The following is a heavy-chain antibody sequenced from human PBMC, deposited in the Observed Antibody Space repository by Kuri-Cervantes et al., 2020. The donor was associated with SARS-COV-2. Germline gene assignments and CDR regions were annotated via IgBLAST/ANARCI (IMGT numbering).Heavy chain of an antibody. V-gene: IGHV1-18*01. D-gene: IGHD3-3*01. J-gene: IGHJ6*02. Sequence: ASVKVSCKASGYTFSNYGISWVRQAPGQGLEWMGRIIPILGTANYAQKPQGRVTMTTDTSTSTAYMELRSLRSDDTAVYYCAREGALTIFGVVTVNYYYYGMDVCGQGTTVTVSS. CDR3: AREGALTIFGVVTVNYYYYGMDV. CDR2: IIPILGTA. CDR1: GYTFSNYG.